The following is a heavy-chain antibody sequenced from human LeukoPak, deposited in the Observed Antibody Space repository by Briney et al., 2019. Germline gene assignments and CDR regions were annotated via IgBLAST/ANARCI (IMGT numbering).Heavy chain of an antibody. CDR1: GFTFSSYE. Sequence: GGSLSLSCAASGFTFSSYEMNWVRQAPGKGLEWVSYISSSGSTIYYADSVKGRFTISRDNAKNSLYLQMNSLRAEDTAVYYCARETSTQYYYDSSGYYYIDYWGQGTLVTVSS. D-gene: IGHD3-22*01. V-gene: IGHV3-48*03. CDR3: ARETSTQYYYDSSGYYYIDY. CDR2: ISSSGSTI. J-gene: IGHJ4*02.